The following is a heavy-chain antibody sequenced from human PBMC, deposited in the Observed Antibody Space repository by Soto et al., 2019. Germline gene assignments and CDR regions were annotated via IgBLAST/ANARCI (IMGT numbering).Heavy chain of an antibody. D-gene: IGHD2-2*01. J-gene: IGHJ4*02. V-gene: IGHV4-31*03. Sequence: SETLSLTCTVSGGSISSGGYYWSWIRQHPGKGLEWIGYIYYSGSTYYNPSLKSRVTISVATSKNQFSLKQSSVTAADTAVYYCARFMWGGCSSTSCYEDFDYWGQGTLVTVSS. CDR3: ARFMWGGCSSTSCYEDFDY. CDR1: GGSISSGGYY. CDR2: IYYSGST.